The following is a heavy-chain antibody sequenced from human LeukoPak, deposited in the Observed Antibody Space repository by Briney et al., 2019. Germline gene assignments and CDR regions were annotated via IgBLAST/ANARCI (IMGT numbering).Heavy chain of an antibody. Sequence: SETLSLTCTVSGGSISSYYWSWIRQPPGKGLEWIGYIYYSGSTNYNPSLKSRVTISVDTSKNQFSLKLSSVTAADTAVYYCARTTYYYGSGSWFDPWGQRTLVTVSS. V-gene: IGHV4-59*01. CDR3: ARTTYYYGSGSWFDP. D-gene: IGHD3-10*01. CDR1: GGSISSYY. J-gene: IGHJ5*02. CDR2: IYYSGST.